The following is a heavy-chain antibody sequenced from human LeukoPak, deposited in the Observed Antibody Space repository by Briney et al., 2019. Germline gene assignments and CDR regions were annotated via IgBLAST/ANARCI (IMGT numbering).Heavy chain of an antibody. D-gene: IGHD3-3*01. CDR1: GLTFSNYG. CDR3: ARDLRNDFWSGYFPYYYYYGMDV. V-gene: IGHV3-33*01. J-gene: IGHJ6*02. CDR2: IWYDGSNK. Sequence: QPGGSLRLSCAASGLTFSNYGMHWVRQAPGKGLEWVAVIWYDGSNKYYADSVKGRFTISRDNAKNSLYLQMNSLRAEDTAVYYCARDLRNDFWSGYFPYYYYYGMDVWGQGTTVTVSS.